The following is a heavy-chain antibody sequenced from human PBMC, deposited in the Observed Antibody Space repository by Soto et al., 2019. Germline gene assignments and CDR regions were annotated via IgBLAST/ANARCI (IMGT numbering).Heavy chain of an antibody. D-gene: IGHD3-22*01. Sequence: XVKGAGKASGGTFSSYNIGCVRHAPGQGLEWMGRIIPILGIANYAQKFQGRVTITADKSTSTAYMELSSLRAEDTAVYYCAKHGYYDPNWFDPWGQGTLVTVSS. J-gene: IGHJ5*02. CDR2: IIPILGIA. V-gene: IGHV1-69*02. CDR3: AKHGYYDPNWFDP. CDR1: GGTFSSYN.